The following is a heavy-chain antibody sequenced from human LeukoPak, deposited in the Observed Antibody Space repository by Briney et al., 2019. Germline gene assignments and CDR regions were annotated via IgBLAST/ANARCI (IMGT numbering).Heavy chain of an antibody. D-gene: IGHD6-13*01. J-gene: IGHJ6*02. CDR2: IRSKANSYAT. CDR3: TRRIIAARPDYYGMDV. CDR1: GFTFSGSA. V-gene: IGHV3-73*01. Sequence: GGSLRLSCAASGFTFSGSAMHWVRQASGKGLEWVGRIRSKANSYATAYAASVKGRFTISRDDSKNTAYLQMNSLITEDTAVYYCTRRIIAARPDYYGMDVWGQGTTVTVSS.